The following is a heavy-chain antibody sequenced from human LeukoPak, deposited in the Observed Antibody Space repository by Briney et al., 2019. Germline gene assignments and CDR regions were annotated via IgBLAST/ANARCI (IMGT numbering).Heavy chain of an antibody. J-gene: IGHJ4*02. CDR2: IYYSGST. CDR3: ARQTKNYFDY. V-gene: IGHV4-39*01. CDR1: GDSISSSSSY. Sequence: PSETLSLTCTVSGDSISSSSSYWGWIRQPPGEGLEWIGSIYYSGSTYYNTSLKSRVTISVDTSKNQFSLRLNSVTAADTAVYYCARQTKNYFDYWGQGTLVTVSS.